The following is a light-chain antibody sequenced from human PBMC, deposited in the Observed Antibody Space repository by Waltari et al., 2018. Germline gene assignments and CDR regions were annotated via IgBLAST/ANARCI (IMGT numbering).Light chain of an antibody. Sequence: DIQMTQSPSTLSAPVGDRVTITCRASQDITTSLAWYQQKPGKAPKVLIYRTSNLKSGVSSRFSGSGSGTEFTLTINSLQPDDFATYYCQQFHSYPVTLGGGTKVEIK. CDR1: QDITTS. V-gene: IGKV1-5*03. CDR3: QQFHSYPVT. J-gene: IGKJ4*01. CDR2: RTS.